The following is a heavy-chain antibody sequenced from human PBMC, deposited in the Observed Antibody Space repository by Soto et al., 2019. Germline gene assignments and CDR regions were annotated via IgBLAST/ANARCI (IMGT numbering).Heavy chain of an antibody. D-gene: IGHD3-10*01. CDR1: GFTFSSYG. V-gene: IGHV3-30*03. J-gene: IGHJ4*02. CDR3: APWFGAFDY. CDR2: ISYDGSNK. Sequence: QVQLVESGGGVVQPGRSLRLSCAASGFTFSSYGMHWVRQAPGKGLEWVAVISYDGSNKYYADSVKGRFTISRDNSTNTLYLQMNSLSAEDTAVYYCAPWFGAFDYWGQGTLVTVSS.